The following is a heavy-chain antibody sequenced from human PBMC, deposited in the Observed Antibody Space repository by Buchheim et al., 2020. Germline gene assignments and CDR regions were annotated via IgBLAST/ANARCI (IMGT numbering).Heavy chain of an antibody. D-gene: IGHD3-10*01. CDR2: INHSGST. CDR3: ARGRDTMVRGVTFDY. V-gene: IGHV4-34*01. CDR1: GGSFSGYY. J-gene: IGHJ4*02. Sequence: QVQLQQWGAGLLKPSETLSLTCAAYGGSFSGYYWSWIRQPPGKGLEWIGEINHSGSTNYNPSLKSRVTISVDTSKNQFSLKLSSVTAADTAVYYCARGRDTMVRGVTFDYWGQGTL.